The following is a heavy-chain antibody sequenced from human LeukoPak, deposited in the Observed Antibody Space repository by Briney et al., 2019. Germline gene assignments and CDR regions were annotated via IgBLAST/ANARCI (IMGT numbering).Heavy chain of an antibody. V-gene: IGHV4-39*07. D-gene: IGHD6-19*01. CDR1: GVSISTSNYY. J-gene: IGHJ5*02. CDR2: IFYSGST. CDR3: VRGRYSSGWFKDKNWFDP. Sequence: PSETLSLTCTVSGVSISTSNYYWGWIRQPPGKGLEWIGNIFYSGSTYYSPSLKSRVTISLDTSRNQFSLKLSSVTAADTAVYYCVRGRYSSGWFKDKNWFDPWGQGIPVTVSS.